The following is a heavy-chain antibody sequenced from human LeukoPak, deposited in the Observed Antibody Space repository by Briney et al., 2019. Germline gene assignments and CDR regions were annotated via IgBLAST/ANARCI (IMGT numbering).Heavy chain of an antibody. CDR1: GFTFSSYW. CDR3: ARDYYGSGSYFDYYYYYYGMDV. D-gene: IGHD3-10*01. V-gene: IGHV3-7*01. Sequence: GSLRLSCAASGFTFSSYWMSWVRQAPGKGLEWVANIKQDESEKYYVDSVKGRFTISRDNAKNSLYLQMNSLRAEDTAVYYCARDYYGSGSYFDYYYYYYGMDVWGQGTTVTVSS. CDR2: IKQDESEK. J-gene: IGHJ6*02.